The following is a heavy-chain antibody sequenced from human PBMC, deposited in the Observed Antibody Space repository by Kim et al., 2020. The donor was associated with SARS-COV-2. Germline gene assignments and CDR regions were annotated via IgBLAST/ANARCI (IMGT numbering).Heavy chain of an antibody. CDR1: GFTVSSNY. CDR3: AGRIMITFGGVTPGAFDI. D-gene: IGHD3-16*01. J-gene: IGHJ3*02. Sequence: GGSLRLSCAASGFTVSSNYMSWVRQAPGKGLEWVSVIYSGGSTYYADSVKGRFTISRDNSKNTLYLQMNSLRAEDTAVYYCAGRIMITFGGVTPGAFDIWGQGTMVTVSS. CDR2: IYSGGST. V-gene: IGHV3-66*04.